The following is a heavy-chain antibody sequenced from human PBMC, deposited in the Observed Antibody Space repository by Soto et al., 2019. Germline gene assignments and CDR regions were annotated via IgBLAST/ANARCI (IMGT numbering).Heavy chain of an antibody. D-gene: IGHD3-3*01. V-gene: IGHV1-18*01. J-gene: IGHJ4*02. CDR3: ARDSMAGGYYMFDY. CDR2: ISAYNGNT. Sequence: ASVKVSCKASGYTFTSYGISWVRQAPGQGLEWMGWISAYNGNTNYAQELQGRVTMTTDTSTSTAYMELRSLRSDDTAVYYCARDSMAGGYYMFDYWGQGTLVTVSS. CDR1: GYTFTSYG.